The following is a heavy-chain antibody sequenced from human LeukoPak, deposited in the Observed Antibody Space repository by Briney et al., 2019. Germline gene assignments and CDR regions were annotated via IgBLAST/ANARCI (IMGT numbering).Heavy chain of an antibody. Sequence: GGSLRLSCAASGFSSSSYAMSWVRQDPGKGLEGVSAISGSGGSTYYADSVKGRFTISRDNSENTLYLQMNSLRAEDTAVYYCARKTSSRYYYGMDVWGQGTTVTVSS. CDR3: ARKTSSRYYYGMDV. D-gene: IGHD3-16*02. CDR2: ISGSGGST. CDR1: GFSSSSYA. V-gene: IGHV3-23*01. J-gene: IGHJ6*02.